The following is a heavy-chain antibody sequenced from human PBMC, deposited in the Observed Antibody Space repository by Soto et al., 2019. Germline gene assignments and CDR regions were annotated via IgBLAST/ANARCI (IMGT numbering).Heavy chain of an antibody. J-gene: IGHJ4*02. CDR3: ASRGSSGPF. V-gene: IGHV4-4*02. D-gene: IGHD3-22*01. CDR1: GGSITNTDW. Sequence: QVQLQESGPGLVKPSGTLSLTCAVSGGSITNTDWWTWVRQPPGMGLEWVGDISLSGNTNYNPSLEGRAAISLEKSRNQFSLLLNSVTAADTAVYSCASRGSSGPFWGQGTLVTVSS. CDR2: ISLSGNT.